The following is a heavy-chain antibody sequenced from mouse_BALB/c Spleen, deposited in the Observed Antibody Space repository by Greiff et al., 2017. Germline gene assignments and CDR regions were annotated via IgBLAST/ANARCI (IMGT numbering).Heavy chain of an antibody. CDR3: AKHEYGNYDAMDY. Sequence: VQLQQSGPGLVAPSQSLSITCTVSGFSLTDYGVSWIRQPPGKGLEWLGVIWGGGSTYYNSALKSRLSISKDNSKSQVFLKMNSLQTDDTAMDYCAKHEYGNYDAMDYWGQGTSVTVSS. CDR2: IWGGGST. J-gene: IGHJ4*01. V-gene: IGHV2-6-5*01. D-gene: IGHD2-1*01. CDR1: GFSLTDYG.